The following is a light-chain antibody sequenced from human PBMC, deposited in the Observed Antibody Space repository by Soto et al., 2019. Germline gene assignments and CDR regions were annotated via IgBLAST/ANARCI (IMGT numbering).Light chain of an antibody. Sequence: QLVLTQPPSASGAPGQRVTISCSGTSSNIGPNTVNWYQQLPGTAPKLLIYKNSQRPSGVPDRFSGSKSGTSASLAISGLQPEDEGNYYCEAWDDSRTGSVVFGGGTKVTVL. CDR3: EAWDDSRTGSVV. CDR2: KNS. J-gene: IGLJ2*01. V-gene: IGLV1-44*01. CDR1: SSNIGPNT.